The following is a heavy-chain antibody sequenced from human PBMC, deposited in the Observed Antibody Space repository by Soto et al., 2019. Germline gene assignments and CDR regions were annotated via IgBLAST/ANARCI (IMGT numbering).Heavy chain of an antibody. Sequence: QVQLVESGGGVVQPGRSLRLSCAASGFTFSSYGMHWVRQAPGKGLEWVAFISYDGSNKYYADSVKGRVTISRDNSKNTLYLQMNSLRAEDTAVDYCAKDTRYDYVYNYFDYWGQGTLVTVSS. D-gene: IGHD3-16*01. CDR2: ISYDGSNK. CDR1: GFTFSSYG. CDR3: AKDTRYDYVYNYFDY. V-gene: IGHV3-30*18. J-gene: IGHJ4*02.